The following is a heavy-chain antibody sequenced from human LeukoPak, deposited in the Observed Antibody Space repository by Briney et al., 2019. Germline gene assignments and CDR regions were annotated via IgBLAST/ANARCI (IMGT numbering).Heavy chain of an antibody. J-gene: IGHJ6*02. V-gene: IGHV1-24*01. D-gene: IGHD6-25*01. CDR2: FDPEDGET. CDR1: GYTLTELS. Sequence: ASVKVSCKVSGYTLTELSMHWVRQAPGQGLEWMGGFDPEDGETIYAQKVQGRITMTEDTSTDTAYMELSSLRSEDTAVYFCATSAMKSIYYNYGMDVWGQGTTVTVSS. CDR3: ATSAMKSIYYNYGMDV.